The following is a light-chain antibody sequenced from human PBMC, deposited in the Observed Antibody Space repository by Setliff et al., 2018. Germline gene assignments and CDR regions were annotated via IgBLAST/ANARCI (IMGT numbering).Light chain of an antibody. J-gene: IGLJ1*01. V-gene: IGLV1-44*01. Sequence: QSVLTQPPSTSGTPGQRVTISCSGSSSNIGGNTVNWYQQLPGTAPRLLIFSNNDRPSGVSNRFTGSKSGTSASPTISGLQSEDEGDYYCAAWDDSLTGSYVFGTGTKVTVL. CDR1: SSNIGGNT. CDR2: SNN. CDR3: AAWDDSLTGSYV.